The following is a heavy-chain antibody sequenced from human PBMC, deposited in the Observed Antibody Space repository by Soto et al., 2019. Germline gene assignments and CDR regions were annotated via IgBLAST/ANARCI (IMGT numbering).Heavy chain of an antibody. CDR3: ARDLLQRPPFGVVIPRYYYYYGMDV. CDR1: GYTFTSYY. V-gene: IGHV1-46*01. Sequence: ASVKVSCKASGYTFTSYYMHCVRQAPGQVLEWMGIINPSGGSTSYAQKFQGRVTMTRDTSTSTVYMELSSLRSEDTAVYYCARDLLQRPPFGVVIPRYYYYYGMDVWGQGTTVTVSS. D-gene: IGHD3-3*01. CDR2: INPSGGST. J-gene: IGHJ6*02.